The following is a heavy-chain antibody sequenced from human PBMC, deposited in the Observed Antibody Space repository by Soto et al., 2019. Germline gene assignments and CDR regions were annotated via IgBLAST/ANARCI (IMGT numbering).Heavy chain of an antibody. D-gene: IGHD2-2*01. V-gene: IGHV4-30-2*01. CDR1: GCSISSGGYS. CDR3: ARDTYPNHAFDI. J-gene: IGHJ3*02. Sequence: LSLTFAVSGCSISSGGYSWSWSRQPPGKGLEWIGYIYHSGSTYYNPSLKSRVTISVDRSKNQFSLKLSSVTAADTAVYYCARDTYPNHAFDIWGQGTMVTVSS. CDR2: IYHSGST.